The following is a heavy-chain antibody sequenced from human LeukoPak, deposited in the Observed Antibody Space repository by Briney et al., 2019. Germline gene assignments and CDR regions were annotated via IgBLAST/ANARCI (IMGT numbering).Heavy chain of an antibody. V-gene: IGHV3-43*02. Sequence: GGSLRLSCTASGFTFDDYAMHWVRQAAAKVLEWVSLISGDGGTTDYADSVKGRFTISRDNRRNSLYLHMNSLRTEDTALYFCAKVYVGSWYAYDHWGQGTLVTVSS. CDR1: GFTFDDYA. CDR2: ISGDGGTT. CDR3: AKVYVGSWYAYDH. D-gene: IGHD6-13*01. J-gene: IGHJ4*02.